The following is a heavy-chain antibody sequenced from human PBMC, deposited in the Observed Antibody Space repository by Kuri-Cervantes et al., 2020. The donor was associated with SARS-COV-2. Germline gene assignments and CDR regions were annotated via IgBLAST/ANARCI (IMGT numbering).Heavy chain of an antibody. Sequence: ASVKVSCKASGYTFTSYYMHWVRQAPGQGLEWMGIINPSDGSTSYAQKFQGRVTMTRDTSTSTVYMELSSLRSEDTAVYYCARDFWSGYYPYYYMDVWGKGTTVTVSS. V-gene: IGHV1-46*03. CDR3: ARDFWSGYYPYYYMDV. CDR2: INPSDGST. J-gene: IGHJ6*03. D-gene: IGHD3-3*01. CDR1: GYTFTSYY.